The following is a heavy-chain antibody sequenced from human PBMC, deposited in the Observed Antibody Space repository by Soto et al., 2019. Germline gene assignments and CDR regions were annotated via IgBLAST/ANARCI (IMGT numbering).Heavy chain of an antibody. CDR3: ARDNHGYSGYDSSGRFDP. J-gene: IGHJ5*02. CDR2: IYTSGST. D-gene: IGHD5-12*01. V-gene: IGHV4-4*07. Sequence: SETLSLTCTVSGGSISSYYWSWIRQPAGKGLEWIGRIYTSGSTNYNPSLKSRVTMSVDTSKNQFSLKLSSVTAADTAVYYCARDNHGYSGYDSSGRFDPWGQGTLVTGSS. CDR1: GGSISSYY.